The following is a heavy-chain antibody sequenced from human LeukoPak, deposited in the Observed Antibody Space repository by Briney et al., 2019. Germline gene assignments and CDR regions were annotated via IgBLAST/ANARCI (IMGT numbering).Heavy chain of an antibody. D-gene: IGHD5-18*01. CDR1: GFTFSSYW. J-gene: IGHJ4*02. CDR2: INSDGTTT. V-gene: IGHV3-74*01. Sequence: PGGSLRLSCAASGFTFSSYWMHWVRQAPGKGLVWVSHINSDGTTTSYADSVKGRFTISRDNAKNTLHLQMSSLRAEDTAVYYCARGGPDTATWFTVPHYWGQGTLVTVSS. CDR3: ARGGPDTATWFTVPHY.